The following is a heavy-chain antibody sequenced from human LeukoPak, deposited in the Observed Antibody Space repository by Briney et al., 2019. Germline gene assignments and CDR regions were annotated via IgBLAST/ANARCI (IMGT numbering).Heavy chain of an antibody. J-gene: IGHJ5*02. CDR2: INHSGST. Sequence: SETLSLTCSVSGGSIDGYYWSWIRQPPGKGLEWIGEINHSGSTNYNPSLKSRVTISVDTSKNQFSLKLSSVTAADTAVYYCARKYYDILTGYYSGGSWFDPWGQGTLVTGSS. CDR3: ARKYYDILTGYYSGGSWFDP. D-gene: IGHD3-9*01. V-gene: IGHV4-34*01. CDR1: GGSIDGYY.